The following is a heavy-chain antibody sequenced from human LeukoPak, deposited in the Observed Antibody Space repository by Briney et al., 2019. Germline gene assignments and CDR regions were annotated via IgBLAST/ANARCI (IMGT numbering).Heavy chain of an antibody. J-gene: IGHJ4*02. CDR3: ARGGRLDPFDY. Sequence: SQTLSLTCTVSGGSISSGGYCWSWIRQYPGKGLEWIGYIYYSGSTYYNPSLKSRVTISVDTSKNQFSLKLSSVTAADTAVYYCARGGRLDPFDYWGQGTLVTVSS. CDR2: IYYSGST. D-gene: IGHD1-1*01. CDR1: GGSISSGGYC. V-gene: IGHV4-31*03.